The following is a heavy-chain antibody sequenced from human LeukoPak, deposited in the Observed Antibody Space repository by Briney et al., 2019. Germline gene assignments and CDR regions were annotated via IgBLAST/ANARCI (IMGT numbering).Heavy chain of an antibody. CDR3: ARGAPIGSSTSFDY. CDR1: GGSISGYY. J-gene: IGHJ4*02. Sequence: SETLSLTCTVSGGSISGYYWSWIRQPPGKGPEWIGYIYYSGTTIYNPSLKSRVTISIDTSKNQFSLKMSSVTAADTAVYYCARGAPIGSSTSFDYWGQGTLVTVSS. CDR2: IYYSGTT. D-gene: IGHD2-2*01. V-gene: IGHV4-59*08.